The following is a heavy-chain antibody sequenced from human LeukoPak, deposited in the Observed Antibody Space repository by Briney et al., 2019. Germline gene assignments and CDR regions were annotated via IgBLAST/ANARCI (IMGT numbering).Heavy chain of an antibody. CDR2: INLSGGST. CDR1: GYTFTSYY. D-gene: IGHD2-15*01. V-gene: IGHV1-46*01. CDR3: ARPAKQKSPNLYFVV. Sequence: ASVKVSCKASGYTFTSYYMHWVRQAPGQGLEWMGIINLSGGSTSYAQKFQGRVTMTRDTSTSTVYMELSSLRSEDTAVYYCARPAKQKSPNLYFVVWGQGTLVTVSS. J-gene: IGHJ4*02.